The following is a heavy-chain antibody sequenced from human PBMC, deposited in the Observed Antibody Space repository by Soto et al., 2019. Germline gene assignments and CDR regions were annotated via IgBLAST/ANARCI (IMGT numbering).Heavy chain of an antibody. D-gene: IGHD3-16*01. J-gene: IGHJ6*03. CDR2: IYYSGST. CDR3: ARHWVATRLGDHYYYYYMDV. Sequence: SETLSLTCTVSGGSISSYYWSWIRQPPGKGLEWIGYIYYSGSTNYNPSLKSRVTISVDTSKNQFSLKLSSVTAADTAVYYCARHWVATRLGDHYYYYYMDVWGKGTTVTVSS. V-gene: IGHV4-59*08. CDR1: GGSISSYY.